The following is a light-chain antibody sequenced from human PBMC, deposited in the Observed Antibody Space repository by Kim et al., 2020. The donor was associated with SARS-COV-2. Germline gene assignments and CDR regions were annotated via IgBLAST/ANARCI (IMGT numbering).Light chain of an antibody. V-gene: IGKV3-20*01. J-gene: IGKJ2*01. CDR2: GSS. CDR3: QQYATTAVT. Sequence: IMMTQSPGTLSLSPGEGATLSCRASQTVPNDCLAWFQQKPGQSPRLLIYGSSIRATGISDRFSGGGFETDFTLTINRVEPEDSAVYYCQQYATTAVTFGQGTKLEI. CDR1: QTVPNDC.